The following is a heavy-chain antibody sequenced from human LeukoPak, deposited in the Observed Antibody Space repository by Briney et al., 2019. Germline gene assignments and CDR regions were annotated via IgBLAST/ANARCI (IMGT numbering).Heavy chain of an antibody. CDR2: IYPGDSDT. V-gene: IGHV5-51*01. CDR3: ARHRRSSIYSSFDY. Sequence: GESLKISCKGSEYSFTNYWIGWVRQMPGKGLEWMGIIYPGDSDTRYSPSFQGQVTISADRSISTAYLQWSSLEASDTAMYYCARHRRSSIYSSFDYWGQGTLVTVSS. CDR1: EYSFTNYW. J-gene: IGHJ4*02. D-gene: IGHD4-11*01.